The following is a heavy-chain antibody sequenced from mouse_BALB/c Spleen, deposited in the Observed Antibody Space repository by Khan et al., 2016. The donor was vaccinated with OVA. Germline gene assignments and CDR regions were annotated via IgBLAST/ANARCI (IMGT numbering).Heavy chain of an antibody. J-gene: IGHJ3*01. CDR1: GYTFTSYT. D-gene: IGHD2-14*01. CDR2: INPCNGYT. CDR3: VRDGAYHRNDGWFAY. V-gene: IGHV1-4*01. Sequence: QVQLKQSGAELARPGASVKMPCKASGYTFTSYTIPWIKLRPGQGLEWIGYINPCNGYTNYNQKFKDKATLTADKSSTTAYMQLSSLTSDDSAVYNCVRDGAYHRNDGWFAYWGQGTLVTVSA.